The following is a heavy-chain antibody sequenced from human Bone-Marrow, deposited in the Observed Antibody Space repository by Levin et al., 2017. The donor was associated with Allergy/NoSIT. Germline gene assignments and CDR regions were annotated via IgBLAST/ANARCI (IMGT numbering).Heavy chain of an antibody. CDR3: ARDAQTSPTRNYGMDV. J-gene: IGHJ6*02. Sequence: PSETLSLTCTVSGDSISRYYWSWIRQPPGKGLEWIGYIYYSGSTNYNPSLESRVTISVDTSKNQFSLDLNFVTAADTAVYYCARDAQTSPTRNYGMDVWGQGTTVTVSS. V-gene: IGHV4-59*01. CDR1: GDSISRYY. CDR2: IYYSGST.